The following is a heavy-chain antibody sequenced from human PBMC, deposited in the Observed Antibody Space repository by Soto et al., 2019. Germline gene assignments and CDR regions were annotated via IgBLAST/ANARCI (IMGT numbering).Heavy chain of an antibody. J-gene: IGHJ6*02. Sequence: PGVCLRSSGNCSGYSFTIYCIGLVRQMPGKGLEWMGIIYPGDSDTRYSPSFQGQVTISADKSISTAYLQWSSLKASDTAMYYCARHVTIFGVVPRGGMDVWGQGTKVTSP. CDR3: ARHVTIFGVVPRGGMDV. CDR1: GYSFTIYC. D-gene: IGHD3-3*01. V-gene: IGHV5-51*01. CDR2: IYPGDSDT.